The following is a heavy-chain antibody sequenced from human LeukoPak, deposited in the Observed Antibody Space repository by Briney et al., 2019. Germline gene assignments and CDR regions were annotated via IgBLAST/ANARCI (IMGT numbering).Heavy chain of an antibody. J-gene: IGHJ4*02. Sequence: GGSLRLSCAASGFSFSSYWMNWVRRAPGRGLEWLANIKEDGSKQYYVDSVKGRFTISRDNAKNSLYLQMDSLRAEDTAVYYCARGKLWFPEFDYWGQGTLVTVSS. D-gene: IGHD3-10*01. CDR3: ARGKLWFPEFDY. CDR1: GFSFSSYW. V-gene: IGHV3-7*03. CDR2: IKEDGSKQ.